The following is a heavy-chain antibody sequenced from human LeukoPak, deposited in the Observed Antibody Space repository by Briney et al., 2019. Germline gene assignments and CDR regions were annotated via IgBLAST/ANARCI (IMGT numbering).Heavy chain of an antibody. CDR2: ISYDGSNK. CDR1: GFTFSSYA. Sequence: PGGSLGLSCAASGFTFSSYAMHGVRQAPGKGLEWVAVISYDGSNKYYADSVKGRFTISRDNSKNTLYLQMNSLRAEDTAVYYCARSLNGGIAAAVDYWGQGTLVTVSS. CDR3: ARSLNGGIAAAVDY. J-gene: IGHJ4*02. V-gene: IGHV3-30*04. D-gene: IGHD6-13*01.